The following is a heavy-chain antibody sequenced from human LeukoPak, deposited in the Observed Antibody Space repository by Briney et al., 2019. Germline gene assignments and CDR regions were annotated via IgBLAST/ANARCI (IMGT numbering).Heavy chain of an antibody. J-gene: IGHJ6*03. CDR2: MNPNSGNT. Sequence: GASVKVSCKASGGTFTSYDINWVRQATGQGLEWMGWMNPNSGNTGYAQKFQGRVTITRNTSISTAYMELSSLRSEDTAVYYCARVTMVRGVIKPYYYYMDVWGKGTTVTVSS. CDR1: GGTFTSYD. D-gene: IGHD3-10*01. V-gene: IGHV1-8*03. CDR3: ARVTMVRGVIKPYYYYMDV.